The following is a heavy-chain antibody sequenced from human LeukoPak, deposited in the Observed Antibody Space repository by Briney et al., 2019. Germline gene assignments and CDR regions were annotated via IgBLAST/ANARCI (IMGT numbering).Heavy chain of an antibody. CDR3: ARFRAKSSWFDP. CDR1: GYSENFYG. CDR2: ISAYNGNT. J-gene: IGHJ5*02. V-gene: IGHV1-18*01. Sequence: ASVKVSCKTSGYSENFYGITWVRQVAGQGLEWMGWISAYNGNTNYAQKLQGRVTMTTDTSTSTAYMELRSLRSDDTAVYYCARFRAKSSWFDPWGQGTLVTVSS. D-gene: IGHD3-10*01.